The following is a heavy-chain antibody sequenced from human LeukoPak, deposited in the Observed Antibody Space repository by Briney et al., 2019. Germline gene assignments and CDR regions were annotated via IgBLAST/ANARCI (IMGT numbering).Heavy chain of an antibody. D-gene: IGHD3-3*01. V-gene: IGHV4-34*01. CDR1: GGSFSGYY. CDR2: INHSGST. CDR3: ARGQIFGAFDY. J-gene: IGHJ4*02. Sequence: PSETLSLTCAVYGGSFSGYYWSWIRQPPGKGLEWIGEINHSGSTDYNPSLKSRVTISVDTSKNQFSLKLSSVTAADTAVYYCARGQIFGAFDYWGQGTLVTVSS.